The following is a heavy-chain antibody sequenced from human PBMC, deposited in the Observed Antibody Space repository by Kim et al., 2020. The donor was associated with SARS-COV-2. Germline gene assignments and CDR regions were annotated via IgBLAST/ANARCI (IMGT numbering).Heavy chain of an antibody. V-gene: IGHV3-23*01. CDR2: ISGSGGST. J-gene: IGHJ4*02. CDR1: GFTFSSYA. D-gene: IGHD3-10*01. CDR3: AKDLTTLRGHCITMVRGVPYYFDY. Sequence: GGSLRLSCAASGFTFSSYAMSWVRQAPGKGLEWVSAISGSGGSTYYADSVKGRFTISRDNSKNTLYLQMNSLRAEDTAVYYCAKDLTTLRGHCITMVRGVPYYFDYWGQGTLVTVSS.